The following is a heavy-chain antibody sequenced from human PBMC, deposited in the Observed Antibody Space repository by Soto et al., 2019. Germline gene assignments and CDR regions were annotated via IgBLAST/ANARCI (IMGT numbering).Heavy chain of an antibody. D-gene: IGHD3-22*01. CDR3: GRDSKWDDTSVGMDV. CDR1: GYSFTRYS. CDR2: TNAGNGNT. V-gene: IGHV1-3*01. Sequence: ASVKVACKASGYSFTRYSIHWVRQAPGQSLEWMGWTNAGNGNTKYSQKFQGRVTITRDTSASTAYMELSSLRSEDTSVYYCGRDSKWDDTSVGMDVWGQGTKVTVSS. J-gene: IGHJ6*02.